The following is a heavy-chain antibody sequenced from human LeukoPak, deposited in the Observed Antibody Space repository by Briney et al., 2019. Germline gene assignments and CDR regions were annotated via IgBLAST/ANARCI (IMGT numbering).Heavy chain of an antibody. V-gene: IGHV5-51*01. J-gene: IGHJ6*03. CDR1: GYSFTNYW. Sequence: GESLKISCKGSGYSFTNYWIGWVRQMPGKGLEWMGIIYPGDSDTRYSPSFQGQVTISVDKSISTAYLQWSSLKASDTAMYYCARGFYGGYYYYYYMDVWGKGTTVTVSS. CDR3: ARGFYGGYYYYYYMDV. D-gene: IGHD4/OR15-4a*01. CDR2: IYPGDSDT.